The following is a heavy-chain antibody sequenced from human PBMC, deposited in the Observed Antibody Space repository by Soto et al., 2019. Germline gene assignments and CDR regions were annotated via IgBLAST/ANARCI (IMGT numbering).Heavy chain of an antibody. D-gene: IGHD6-6*01. V-gene: IGHV3-53*01. Sequence: GGSLRLSCAASGFTVSSNYMSWVRQAPGKGLEWVSVIYSGGSTYYADSVKGRFTISRDNSKNTLYLQMNSLRAEDTAVYYCARDHIASLSSSTYYYNYGMDVGGQGTTVTVPS. CDR1: GFTVSSNY. CDR3: ARDHIASLSSSTYYYNYGMDV. J-gene: IGHJ6*02. CDR2: IYSGGST.